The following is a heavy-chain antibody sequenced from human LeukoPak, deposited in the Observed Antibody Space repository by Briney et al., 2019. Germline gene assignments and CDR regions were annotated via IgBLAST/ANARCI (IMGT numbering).Heavy chain of an antibody. CDR1: GDSVSSNSAD. CDR2: KYYRSKWYN. J-gene: IGHJ5*02. V-gene: IGHV6-1*01. D-gene: IGHD2-8*01. Sequence: SRTLSLTFAISGDSVSSNSADWNWLRQSPSRGLEWLGSKYYRSKWYNDYAVSVKSRRTINPDTSKNQFSLQLNSVTPEDTAVYYCARDTPVLTVIWFDRGGQGTLVTVSS. CDR3: ARDTPVLTVIWFDR.